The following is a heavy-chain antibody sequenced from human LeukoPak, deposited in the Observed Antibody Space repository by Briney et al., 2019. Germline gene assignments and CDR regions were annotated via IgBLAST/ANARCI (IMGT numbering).Heavy chain of an antibody. CDR2: IYYSGTT. Sequence: SETLSLTCTVSGGSISSGDYYWSWIRQPPGKGLEWIGYIYYSGTTYYNPSLKSRAIISIDTSKNHFSLKLNSVTAVDTAVYYCARVGYYESSGYYLIDYWGQGTLVTVSS. D-gene: IGHD3-22*01. CDR1: GGSISSGDYY. J-gene: IGHJ4*02. V-gene: IGHV4-30-4*01. CDR3: ARVGYYESSGYYLIDY.